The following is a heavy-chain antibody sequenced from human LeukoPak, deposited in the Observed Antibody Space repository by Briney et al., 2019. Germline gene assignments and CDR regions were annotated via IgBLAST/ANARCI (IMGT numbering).Heavy chain of an antibody. CDR2: IYWDDDK. CDR3: AHRLSGSGSYVFDY. CDR1: GVSLSTSGVG. J-gene: IGHJ4*02. D-gene: IGHD3-10*01. Sequence: KESGPTLVKPTQTLTLTCTFSGVSLSTSGVGVGWIRQPPGKALEWLALIYWDDDKRYSPSLKTRLTITKDTSKNQVALTMTNMDPVDTATYYCAHRLSGSGSYVFDYWGQGTLVTVSS. V-gene: IGHV2-5*02.